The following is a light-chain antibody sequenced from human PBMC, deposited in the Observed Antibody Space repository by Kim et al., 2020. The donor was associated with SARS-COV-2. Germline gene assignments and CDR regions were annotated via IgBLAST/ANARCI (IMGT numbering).Light chain of an antibody. V-gene: IGLV1-44*01. J-gene: IGLJ3*02. CDR1: SSHIGNNP. CDR2: SND. Sequence: QSVLVQPPSASGTPGQTVTISCSGISSHIGNNPISWYRQAPGAAPKLLIYSNDQRPSGVPARFSGSKSGASASLAISGLQSEDEADYHCAVWDDSLNGRVFGGGTKVTVL. CDR3: AVWDDSLNGRV.